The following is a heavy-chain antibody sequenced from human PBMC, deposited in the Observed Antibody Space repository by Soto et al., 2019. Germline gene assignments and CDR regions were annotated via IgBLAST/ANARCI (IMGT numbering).Heavy chain of an antibody. J-gene: IGHJ1*01. CDR1: GFTVSSNY. CDR3: GRDVYDSSGYYLEYFQH. Sequence: GGSLRLSCAASGFTVSSNYMSWVRQAPGKGLEWVSVIYSGGSTYYADSVKGRFTISRDNSKNTLYLQMNSLRAEDTAVYYCGRDVYDSSGYYLEYFQHWGQGTLVTVSS. CDR2: IYSGGST. D-gene: IGHD3-22*01. V-gene: IGHV3-66*01.